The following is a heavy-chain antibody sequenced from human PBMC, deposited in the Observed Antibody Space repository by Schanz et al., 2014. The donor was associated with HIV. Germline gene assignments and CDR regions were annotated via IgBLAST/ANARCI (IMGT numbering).Heavy chain of an antibody. V-gene: IGHV3-21*01. CDR1: GFTLSSYG. CDR3: VRENNPRATRAFDI. D-gene: IGHD1-20*01. CDR2: ISGSSSYI. Sequence: EVQLVESGGGLVQPGGSLRLSCAVSGFTLSSYGMHWVRQAPGKGLEWVSFISGSSSYISYADSVEGRFTISRDNAKNSLSLQMNSLRVEDTAVYYCVRENNPRATRAFDIWGQGTVVTVSS. J-gene: IGHJ3*02.